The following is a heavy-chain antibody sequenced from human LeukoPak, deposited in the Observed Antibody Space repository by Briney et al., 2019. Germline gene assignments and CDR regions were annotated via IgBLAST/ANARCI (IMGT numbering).Heavy chain of an antibody. V-gene: IGHV3-48*01. CDR3: AKVPRQHDNWFDP. D-gene: IGHD6-13*01. Sequence: GGSLRLSCAVSGFTLSNSWMNWVRQAPGKGLEWVSYISSGSTIIHYADSVKGRFTISRDDAKNSLYLQMNSLRAEDTAVYYCAKVPRQHDNWFDPWGQGTLVTVSS. CDR1: GFTLSNSW. CDR2: ISSGSTII. J-gene: IGHJ5*02.